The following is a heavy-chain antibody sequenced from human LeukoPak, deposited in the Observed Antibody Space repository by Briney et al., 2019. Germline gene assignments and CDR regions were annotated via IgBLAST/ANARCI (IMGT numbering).Heavy chain of an antibody. CDR1: GFSFETYA. CDR3: TKDRRQWVVPYFDS. Sequence: GESLKLSCLASGFSFETYAIHWVRQAPGQGLEWVAVLSSDGTSKHYADSVKGRLTISRDNSKNTLHLQMDSLRAEDTAIYYCTKDRRQWVVPYFDSWGQGTVVTVSS. D-gene: IGHD6-19*01. J-gene: IGHJ4*02. V-gene: IGHV3-30-3*01. CDR2: LSSDGTSK.